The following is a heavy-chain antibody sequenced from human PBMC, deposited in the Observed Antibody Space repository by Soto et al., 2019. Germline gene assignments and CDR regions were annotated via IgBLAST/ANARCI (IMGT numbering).Heavy chain of an antibody. CDR3: AQTDCTNGVCPFDI. CDR1: GFTFSSYG. D-gene: IGHD2-8*01. CDR2: ISYDGSNK. Sequence: LRLSCAASGFTFSSYGMHWVRQAPGKGLEWVAVISYDGSNKYYADSVKGRFTISRDNSKNTLYLQMNSLRAEDTAVYYCAQTDCTNGVCPFDIWGQGTMVTVSS. J-gene: IGHJ3*02. V-gene: IGHV3-30*03.